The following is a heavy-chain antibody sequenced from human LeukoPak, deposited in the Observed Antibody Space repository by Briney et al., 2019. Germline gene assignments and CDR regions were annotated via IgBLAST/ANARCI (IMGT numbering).Heavy chain of an antibody. CDR1: GGSISSSSYY. J-gene: IGHJ4*02. CDR2: ISGSGGST. Sequence: ETLSLTCTVSGGSISSSSYYWGWIRQPPGKGLEWVSAISGSGGSTYYADSVKGRFTISRDNSKNTLYLQMNSLRAEDTAVYYCAKVRGGWQLVGAFDYWGQGTLVTVSS. D-gene: IGHD6-6*01. CDR3: AKVRGGWQLVGAFDY. V-gene: IGHV3-23*01.